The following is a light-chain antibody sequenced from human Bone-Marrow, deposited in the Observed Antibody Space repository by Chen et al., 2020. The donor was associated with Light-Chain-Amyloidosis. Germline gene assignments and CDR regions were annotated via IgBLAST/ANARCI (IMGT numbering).Light chain of an antibody. J-gene: IGLJ1*01. CDR2: AVT. CDR3: SSYTSTNTLV. Sequence: QSALTQPASVSGSPGQSITISCTGTSSDVGGDNHVSWYQQPPDKAPKLMIYAVTNRPAWVPDRFSGSKSDNTASLTISGLQTEDEAEYFCSSYTSTNTLVFGSGTRVTVL. CDR1: SSDVGGDNH. V-gene: IGLV2-14*01.